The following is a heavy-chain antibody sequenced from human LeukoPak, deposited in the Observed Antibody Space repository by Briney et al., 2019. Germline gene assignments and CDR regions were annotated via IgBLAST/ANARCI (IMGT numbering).Heavy chain of an antibody. Sequence: ASVKVSCKASGYTFTGYYMHWVRQAPGQGLEWMGWINPNSGGTNYAQKFQGRVTMTRDTSISTAYMELSRLRSDDTAVYYCASARGYYGSGSYRYYFDYWGQGTLVTVSS. J-gene: IGHJ4*02. CDR3: ASARGYYGSGSYRYYFDY. V-gene: IGHV1-2*02. CDR2: INPNSGGT. CDR1: GYTFTGYY. D-gene: IGHD3-10*01.